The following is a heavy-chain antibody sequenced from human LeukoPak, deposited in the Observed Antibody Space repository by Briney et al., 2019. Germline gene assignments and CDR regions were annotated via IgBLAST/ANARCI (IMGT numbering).Heavy chain of an antibody. CDR3: AKDTRKGGYYSDY. J-gene: IGHJ4*02. CDR2: ISRTSTYL. Sequence: GGSLRLSCAASGFRFSTHDLNWVRQAPGKGLECVSYISRTSTYLYYADSVKGRFTISRDNDKNLLYLQMNNLRAEDTAVYFCAKDTRKGGYYSDYWGQGTVVTVSS. V-gene: IGHV3-21*01. D-gene: IGHD3-22*01. CDR1: GFRFSTHD.